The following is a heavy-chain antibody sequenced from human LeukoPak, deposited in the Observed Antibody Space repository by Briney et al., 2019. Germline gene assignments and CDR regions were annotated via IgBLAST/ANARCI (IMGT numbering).Heavy chain of an antibody. D-gene: IGHD6-13*01. V-gene: IGHV3-66*02. CDR3: ARGGYSSSWDFGY. Sequence: GGSLRLSXAASGFTVSSNYMSWVRQAPGKGLEWVSVIYSGGSTYYADSVKGRFTISRDNSKNTLYLQMNSLRAEDTAVYYCARGGYSSSWDFGYWGQGTLVTVSS. CDR1: GFTVSSNY. CDR2: IYSGGST. J-gene: IGHJ4*02.